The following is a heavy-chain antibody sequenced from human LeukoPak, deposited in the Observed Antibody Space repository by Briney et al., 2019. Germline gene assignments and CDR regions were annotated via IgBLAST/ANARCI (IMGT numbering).Heavy chain of an antibody. D-gene: IGHD2-2*01. J-gene: IGHJ4*02. CDR2: IQAKAYGGAT. CDR1: GFTFGDYA. Sequence: PGRSLGLSCSTSGFTFGDYAMSWVRQAPGKGLEWVGFIQAKAYGGATKYAASVNGRFSISRDDSQSIANLQMNDLKTEDTAVYYCTRAPHPRCSSSGCYLDYWGQGTLVTVSS. V-gene: IGHV3-49*04. CDR3: TRAPHPRCSSSGCYLDY.